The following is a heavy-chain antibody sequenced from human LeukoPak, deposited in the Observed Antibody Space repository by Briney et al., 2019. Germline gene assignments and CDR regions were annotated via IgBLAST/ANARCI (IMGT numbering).Heavy chain of an antibody. D-gene: IGHD1-1*01. CDR1: GGSISSYY. J-gene: IGHJ4*02. V-gene: IGHV4-4*07. Sequence: SETLSLTCTVSGGSISSYYWSWIRQPAGKGLEWIGRIYTSGSTNYNPSLKSRVTMSVDTSRNQFSLKLSSVTAADTAVYYCARGIDSTYHRVFDYWGQGTLVTVSS. CDR3: ARGIDSTYHRVFDY. CDR2: IYTSGST.